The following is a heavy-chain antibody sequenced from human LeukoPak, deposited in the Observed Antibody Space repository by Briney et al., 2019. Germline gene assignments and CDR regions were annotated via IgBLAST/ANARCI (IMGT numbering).Heavy chain of an antibody. V-gene: IGHV4-61*10. CDR3: ARGNSGSYYGFDY. CDR1: GGSISSGSYY. D-gene: IGHD1-26*01. Sequence: SETLSLTCTVSGGSISSGSYYWSWIRQPAGKGLEWIGYIYYTGSTNYNPSLKSRVSVDTSKNQFSLKLSSVTAADAAVYYCARGNSGSYYGFDYWGQGTLVTVSS. CDR2: IYYTGST. J-gene: IGHJ4*02.